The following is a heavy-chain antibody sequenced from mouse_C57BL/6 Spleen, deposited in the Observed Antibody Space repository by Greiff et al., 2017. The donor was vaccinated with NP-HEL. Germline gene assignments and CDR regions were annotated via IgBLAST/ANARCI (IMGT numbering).Heavy chain of an antibody. Sequence: EVKLQESGPGLVKPSQSLSLTCSVTGYSITSGYYWNWIRQFPGNKLEWMGYISYDGSNNYNPSLKNRISITRDTSKNQFFLKLNSVTTEDTATYYCARPHYYGSSYWFAYWGQGTLVTVSA. V-gene: IGHV3-6*01. CDR3: ARPHYYGSSYWFAY. D-gene: IGHD1-1*01. CDR2: ISYDGSN. CDR1: GYSITSGYY. J-gene: IGHJ3*01.